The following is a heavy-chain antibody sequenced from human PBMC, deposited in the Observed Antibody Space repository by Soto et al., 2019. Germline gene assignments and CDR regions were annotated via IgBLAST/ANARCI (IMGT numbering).Heavy chain of an antibody. CDR3: ARYAYFTIFGVPRRYWFDP. CDR2: INHSGST. Sequence: SETLSLTCAVYGGSFSGYYWSWIRQPPGKGLEWIGEINHSGSTNYNPSLKSRVTISVDTSKNQFSLKLSSVTAADTAVYYCARYAYFTIFGVPRRYWFDPWGQGTLVTVSS. CDR1: GGSFSGYY. D-gene: IGHD3-3*01. J-gene: IGHJ5*02. V-gene: IGHV4-34*01.